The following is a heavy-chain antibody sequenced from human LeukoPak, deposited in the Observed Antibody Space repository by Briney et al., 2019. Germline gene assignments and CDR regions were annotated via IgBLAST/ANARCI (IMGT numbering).Heavy chain of an antibody. CDR1: GYTFTSYD. CDR2: MNPNSGNT. J-gene: IGHJ4*02. V-gene: IGHV1-8*01. Sequence: GASVKVSCKASGYTFTSYDIKWVRQANGQGLDWIEWMNPNSGNTGYAQKFQGRVTMTRNTSISTAYMELSSLRSEDTAVYYCARGKIWYDILTGYYFDYWGQGTLVTVSS. CDR3: ARGKIWYDILTGYYFDY. D-gene: IGHD3-9*01.